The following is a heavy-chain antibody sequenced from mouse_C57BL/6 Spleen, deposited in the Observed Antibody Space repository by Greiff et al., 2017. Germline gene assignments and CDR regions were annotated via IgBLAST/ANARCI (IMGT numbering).Heavy chain of an antibody. CDR1: GFTFSSYA. CDR3: ANLLTFYAMDY. J-gene: IGHJ4*01. CDR2: ISDGGSYT. V-gene: IGHV5-4*01. D-gene: IGHD4-1*01. Sequence: VQLKESGGGLVKPGGSLKLSCAASGFTFSSYAMSWVRQTPEKRLEWVATISDGGSYTYYPDNVKGRFTISRDNAKNNLYLQMSHLKSEDTAMYYCANLLTFYAMDYWGQGTSVTVSS.